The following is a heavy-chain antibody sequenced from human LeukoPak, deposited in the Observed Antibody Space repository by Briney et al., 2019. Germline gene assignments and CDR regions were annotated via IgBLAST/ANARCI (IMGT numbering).Heavy chain of an antibody. CDR3: ASLLGDRTIYDY. CDR2: IKRDGTEK. Sequence: GGSLRLSCTASTFTFNTYWMSWVRQAPGKGLEWVATIKRDGTEKYYVDPVKGRFTISRDNAEKSIYLQMDSLTVDDTAVYYCASLLGDRTIYDYWGQGTLVTVSS. CDR1: TFTFNTYW. V-gene: IGHV3-7*01. J-gene: IGHJ4*02. D-gene: IGHD1-26*01.